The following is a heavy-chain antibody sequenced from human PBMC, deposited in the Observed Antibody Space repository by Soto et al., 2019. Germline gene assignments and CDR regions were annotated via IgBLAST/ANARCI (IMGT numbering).Heavy chain of an antibody. CDR2: ISKDGSVI. CDR3: VRSRSGAVPDSFAY. V-gene: IGHV3-30*04. CDR1: WFMFSRYA. D-gene: IGHD3-10*01. J-gene: IGHJ4*02. Sequence: VGSLRLSCAASWFMFSRYAMHWVRQAPGKGLEWVAVISKDGSVIYYADSVKGRFTISRDKSKNMVYLQLNNLRDEDTAVFYCVRSRSGAVPDSFAYWGQGTLVTVSS.